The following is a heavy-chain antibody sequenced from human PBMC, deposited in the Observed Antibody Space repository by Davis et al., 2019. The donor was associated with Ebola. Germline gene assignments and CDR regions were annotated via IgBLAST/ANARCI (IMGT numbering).Heavy chain of an antibody. CDR1: AGSISSSSYY. Sequence: SETLSLTCTVSAGSISSSSYYWGWIRQPPGKGLEWIGSIYYSGSTYYNPSLKSRVTISVDTSKNQFSLKLSSVTAADTAVYYCASAYDSSGYYWIYFDYWGQGTLVTVSS. D-gene: IGHD3-22*01. CDR2: IYYSGST. J-gene: IGHJ4*02. CDR3: ASAYDSSGYYWIYFDY. V-gene: IGHV4-39*01.